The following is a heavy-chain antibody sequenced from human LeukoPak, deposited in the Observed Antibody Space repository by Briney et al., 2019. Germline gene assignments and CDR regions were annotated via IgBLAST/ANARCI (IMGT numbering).Heavy chain of an antibody. J-gene: IGHJ6*03. CDR1: GFTFSSYG. V-gene: IGHV3-23*01. D-gene: IGHD6-19*01. CDR3: AKFDKAVAFQYYYYMDV. Sequence: PGGSLRLSCAASGFTFSSYGMHWVRQAPGKGLEWVSIISGSGGSTYYADSVKGRFTISRDNPKNTLYLQMNSLRVEDTAVYYCAKFDKAVAFQYYYYMDVWGKGTTVTISS. CDR2: ISGSGGST.